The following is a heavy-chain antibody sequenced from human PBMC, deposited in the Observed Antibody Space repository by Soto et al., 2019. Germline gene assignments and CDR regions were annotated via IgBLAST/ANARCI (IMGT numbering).Heavy chain of an antibody. V-gene: IGHV1-18*04. CDR1: GYTFNSHG. D-gene: IGHD3-22*01. CDR3: ARRRSHYDGSEDLDY. Sequence: ASVKVSCKAFGYTFNSHGISWVRQAPGQGLEWMGWINSYNGHTNYAQKLQGRVTMTTDTSASTAYLELRSLRSDDTAVYYCARRRSHYDGSEDLDYWGQGTLVTVSS. J-gene: IGHJ4*02. CDR2: INSYNGHT.